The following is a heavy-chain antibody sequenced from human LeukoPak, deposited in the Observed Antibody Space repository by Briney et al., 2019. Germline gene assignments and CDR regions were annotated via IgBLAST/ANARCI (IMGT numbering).Heavy chain of an antibody. J-gene: IGHJ6*02. Sequence: GRSLRLSCAASGFTFNNYGMHWVRRAPGKGLEWVAVISYDGSNKYYADSVKGRFTISRDNSKNTLYLQMNSLRAEDTAVYYCARDDCSSTSCYVGYYYGMDVWGQGTTVTVSS. CDR2: ISYDGSNK. D-gene: IGHD2-2*01. CDR3: ARDDCSSTSCYVGYYYGMDV. CDR1: GFTFNNYG. V-gene: IGHV3-30*19.